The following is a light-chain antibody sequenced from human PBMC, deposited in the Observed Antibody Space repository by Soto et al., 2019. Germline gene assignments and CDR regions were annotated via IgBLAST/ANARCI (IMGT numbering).Light chain of an antibody. CDR2: WAS. CDR3: QQYYSTPPVT. CDR1: QSVLYSSNNKNY. V-gene: IGKV4-1*01. Sequence: DIVMTQSPDSLAVYLGERATINCKSSQSVLYSSNNKNYFAWYQQKPGQPPKLLIYWASTRESGVPDRFSGSGSGTDFTLSISSLQAEDVAVYYCQQYYSTPPVTFGQGTKVEIK. J-gene: IGKJ1*01.